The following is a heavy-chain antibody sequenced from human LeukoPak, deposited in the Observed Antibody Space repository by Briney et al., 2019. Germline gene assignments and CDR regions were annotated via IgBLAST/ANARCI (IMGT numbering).Heavy chain of an antibody. CDR2: IYSGGST. D-gene: IGHD1-26*01. CDR1: GFTFSSYS. V-gene: IGHV3-53*01. J-gene: IGHJ3*02. CDR3: ARGGSYLSAFDI. Sequence: QAGGSLRLSCAASGFTFSSYSMSWVRQAPGKGLEWVSIIYSGGSTSYADSVKGRFTISRDNSKNTLYLQMNSLRAEDTAVYYCARGGSYLSAFDIWGQGTMVTVSS.